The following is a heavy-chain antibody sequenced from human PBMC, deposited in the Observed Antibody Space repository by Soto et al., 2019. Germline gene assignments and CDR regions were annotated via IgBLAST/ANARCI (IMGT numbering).Heavy chain of an antibody. CDR3: ARAYSNYKWFDP. J-gene: IGHJ5*02. D-gene: IGHD4-4*01. Sequence: AASVKVSCKASGGTFSSYAISWVRQAPGQGLEWMGGIIPIFGTANYAQKFQGRVAITADESTSTAYMELSSLRSEDTAVYYCARAYSNYKWFDPWGQGTLVTVSS. CDR1: GGTFSSYA. CDR2: IIPIFGTA. V-gene: IGHV1-69*13.